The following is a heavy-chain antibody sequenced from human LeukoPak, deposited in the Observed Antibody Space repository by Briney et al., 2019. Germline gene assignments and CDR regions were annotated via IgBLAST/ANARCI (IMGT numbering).Heavy chain of an antibody. J-gene: IGHJ4*02. V-gene: IGHV3-30*18. CDR1: GFTFSTYG. Sequence: GGSLRLSCAASGFTFSTYGMHWVRQAPGKGLDWVAVISYDGNNKYYADSVRGRFTISRDNSKSTLYLQMNSLRAEDAAVYYCAKDRDGSGSYFDYWGQGTLVTVSS. CDR2: ISYDGNNK. CDR3: AKDRDGSGSYFDY. D-gene: IGHD3-10*01.